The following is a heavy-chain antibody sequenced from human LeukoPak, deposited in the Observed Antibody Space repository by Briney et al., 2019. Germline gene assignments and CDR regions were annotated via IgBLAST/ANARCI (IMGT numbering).Heavy chain of an antibody. Sequence: ASVKVSCKASGYTFTGYYMHWVRQAPGQGLEWMGWINPNSGGTNYAQKFQGRVTVTRDTSISTAYMELSRLRSDDTAVYYCARVESIAAAGYFDYWGQRTLVTVSS. J-gene: IGHJ4*02. CDR3: ARVESIAAAGYFDY. CDR2: INPNSGGT. D-gene: IGHD6-13*01. CDR1: GYTFTGYY. V-gene: IGHV1-2*02.